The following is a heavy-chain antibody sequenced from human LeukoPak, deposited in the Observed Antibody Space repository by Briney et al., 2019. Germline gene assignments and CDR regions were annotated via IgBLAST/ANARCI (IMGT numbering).Heavy chain of an antibody. V-gene: IGHV4-4*02. CDR3: ARDRNYGSGSYYYGMDV. CDR2: IYHSGST. J-gene: IGHJ6*02. D-gene: IGHD3-10*01. Sequence: SGTLSLTCAVSGGSISSSNWWSWVRQPPGEGLEWIGEIYHSGSTNYNPSLKSRVTISVDKSKNQFSLKLSSVTAADTAVYYCARDRNYGSGSYYYGMDVWGQGTTVTVSS. CDR1: GGSISSSNW.